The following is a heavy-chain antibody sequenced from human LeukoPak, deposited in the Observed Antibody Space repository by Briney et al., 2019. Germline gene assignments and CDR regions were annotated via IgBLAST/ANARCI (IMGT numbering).Heavy chain of an antibody. Sequence: SGPMRVRPTQTLTLACTFSGFSVSTSGVGVSWIRQPPGKALEWLALIYWDDDKRYSPSLKSRLTITKDTSKNQVVLTMTNMDPVDTATYYCAHTSYYYGSGSQDFDYWGQGTLVTVSS. CDR2: IYWDDDK. CDR3: AHTSYYYGSGSQDFDY. CDR1: GFSVSTSGVG. J-gene: IGHJ4*02. V-gene: IGHV2-5*02. D-gene: IGHD3-10*01.